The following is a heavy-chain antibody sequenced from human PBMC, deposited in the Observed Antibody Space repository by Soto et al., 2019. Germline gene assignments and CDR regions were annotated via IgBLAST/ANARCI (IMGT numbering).Heavy chain of an antibody. CDR1: GDRVSSNSAA. D-gene: IGHD5-12*01. V-gene: IGHV6-1*01. Sequence: KQSQTLSLTCAISGDRVSSNSAAWNWIRQSPSRGLEWLGRTYYRSKWYNDYAVSVKSRITINPDTSKNQFSLQLNSVTPEDTAVYYCARDLSGDGGYDPYYYYGMDVWGQGTTVTVSS. CDR2: TYYRSKWYN. J-gene: IGHJ6*02. CDR3: ARDLSGDGGYDPYYYYGMDV.